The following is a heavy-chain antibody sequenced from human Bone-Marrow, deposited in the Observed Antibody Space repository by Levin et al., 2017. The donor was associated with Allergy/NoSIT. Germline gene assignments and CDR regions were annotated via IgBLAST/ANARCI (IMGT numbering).Heavy chain of an antibody. J-gene: IGHJ4*02. CDR2: ISSSSSYI. V-gene: IGHV3-21*01. CDR1: GFTFSSYS. Sequence: GGSLRLSCAASGFTFSSYSMNWVRQAPGKGLEWVSSISSSSSYIYYADSVKGRFTISRDNAKNSLYLQMNSLRAEDTAVYYCARFDIVVVPAAIPGDYWGQGTLVTVSS. D-gene: IGHD2-2*02. CDR3: ARFDIVVVPAAIPGDY.